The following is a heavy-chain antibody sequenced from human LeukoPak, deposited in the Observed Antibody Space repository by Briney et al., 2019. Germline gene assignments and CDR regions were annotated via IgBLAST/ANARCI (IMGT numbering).Heavy chain of an antibody. V-gene: IGHV1-2*02. J-gene: IGHJ4*02. CDR1: GYTFTGYY. D-gene: IGHD3-16*02. Sequence: ASVKVSCKASGYTFTGYYMHWVRQAPGQGLEWMGWINPNSGGTNYAQKFQGRVTITRDTSISTAYMELSRLRSGDTAVYYCARDHYDYVWGSYRYRNRIDYWGQGTLVTVSS. CDR3: ARDHYDYVWGSYRYRNRIDY. CDR2: INPNSGGT.